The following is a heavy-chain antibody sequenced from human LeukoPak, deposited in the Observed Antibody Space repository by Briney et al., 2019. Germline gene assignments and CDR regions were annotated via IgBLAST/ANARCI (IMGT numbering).Heavy chain of an antibody. J-gene: IGHJ4*02. CDR1: GFTFSSYS. Sequence: PGGSLRLSCAASGFTFSSYSMNWVRQAPGKGLEWVSSISSSSGFIYYADSVKGRFTISRDNAKNSLYLQMNSLRAEDTAVYYCARAFRRGYSYPMSLWGQGTLVTVSS. V-gene: IGHV3-21*01. CDR3: ARAFRRGYSYPMSL. CDR2: ISSSSGFI. D-gene: IGHD5-18*01.